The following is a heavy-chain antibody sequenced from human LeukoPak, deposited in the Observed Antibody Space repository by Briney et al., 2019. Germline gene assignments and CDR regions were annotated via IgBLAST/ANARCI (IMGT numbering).Heavy chain of an antibody. CDR2: ISLKCARI. Sequence: GGSLRLPCAPSGFTFAEYTMHWLHPPPARALEGLSLISLKCARIHYGGSMEGRFTISRDNSKNSLYLQMNSLSTEDTALYYCVKDLVAASENVRDRYPMDYWGEGAMVTVSS. CDR1: GFTFAEYT. CDR3: VKDLVAASENVRDRYPMDY. D-gene: IGHD3-10*01. J-gene: IGHJ4*02. V-gene: IGHV3-43*01.